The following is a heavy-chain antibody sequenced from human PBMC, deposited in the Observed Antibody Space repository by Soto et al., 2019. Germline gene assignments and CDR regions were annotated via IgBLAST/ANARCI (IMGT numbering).Heavy chain of an antibody. J-gene: IGHJ4*02. CDR1: GFTFANYP. D-gene: IGHD4-17*01. V-gene: IGHV3-49*04. Sequence: PGGSLRLSCATSGFTFANYPMSWVRQAPGKGPEWLGFIRSQAYGGTADYAASVEGRFTISRDDSTSIAYLQMNNLKTEDTAVYYCTKNDYHGPDWGQGTLGTVA. CDR2: IRSQAYGGTA. CDR3: TKNDYHGPD.